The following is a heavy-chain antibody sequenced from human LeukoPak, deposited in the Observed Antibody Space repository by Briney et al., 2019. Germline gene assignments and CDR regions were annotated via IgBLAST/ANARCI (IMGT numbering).Heavy chain of an antibody. CDR2: ISSNGGST. V-gene: IGHV3-64*01. CDR1: GFTFSSYA. J-gene: IGHJ3*02. D-gene: IGHD3-10*01. CDR3: ASSLRGGAFDI. Sequence: GGSLRLSCAASGFTFSSYAMHWVRQAPGKGLEYVSAISSNGGSTYYANSVKGRFTISRDNSKNTLYLQMGSLRAEDMAVYYCASSLRGGAFDIWGQGRMVTVSS.